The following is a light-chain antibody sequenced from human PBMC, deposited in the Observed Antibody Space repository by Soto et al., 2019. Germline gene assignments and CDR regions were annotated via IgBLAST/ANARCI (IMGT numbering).Light chain of an antibody. J-gene: IGLJ2*01. CDR2: GNS. CDR3: QSYDSSLSAYVV. V-gene: IGLV1-40*01. Sequence: QSVLTQPPSVSRAPGQRVTISCTGSSSNIGAGYDVHWYQQLPGTAPKLLIYGNSNRPSGVPDRFSDSKSGTSASLAITGLQAEDEADYYCQSYDSSLSAYVVFGGGTKLTVL. CDR1: SSNIGAGYD.